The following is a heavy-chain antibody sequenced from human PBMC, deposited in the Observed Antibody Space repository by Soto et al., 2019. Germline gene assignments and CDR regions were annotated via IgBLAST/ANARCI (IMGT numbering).Heavy chain of an antibody. J-gene: IGHJ5*02. CDR2: ISYDGSNT. CDR1: GVSFNSYD. D-gene: IGHD2-15*01. CDR3: ARISRYCSGGDCHA. V-gene: IGHV3-30*03. Sequence: QAHLVESGGGVVQPGTSLRLSCAASGVSFNSYDMHWVRQAPGKGPEWVAIISYDGSNTYYSDSVRGRFTISRDNSKDTLYLQMHSLRSADTAIYYCARISRYCSGGDCHAWGQGTQVTVSS.